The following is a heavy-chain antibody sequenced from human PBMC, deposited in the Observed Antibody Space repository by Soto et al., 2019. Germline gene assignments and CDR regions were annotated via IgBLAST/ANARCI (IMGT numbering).Heavy chain of an antibody. V-gene: IGHV4-4*07. D-gene: IGHD2-2*01. CDR3: ARDVNVYGTSRHYYGIDG. Sequence: SETLPLTCTVSGHPITGYCWTLIRQPAGKGLEWIGHVFPGGPTSHNSSLKSRVSISVDPSKTQFSLRLSSVTAADTAVYYCARDVNVYGTSRHYYGIDGWGRGTTVTVSS. CDR2: VFPGGPT. J-gene: IGHJ6*02. CDR1: GHPITGYC.